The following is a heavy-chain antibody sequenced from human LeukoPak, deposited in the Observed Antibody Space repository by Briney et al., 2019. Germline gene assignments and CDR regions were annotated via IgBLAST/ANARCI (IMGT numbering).Heavy chain of an antibody. Sequence: SETLSLTCIVSGGSINSVNYYWGWIRQPPGKGLEWIGNIYYSGSTYYNPSLKSRVTISVDTSRNQFSLKLSSVTAADTAVYYCARAPSGGVVAVTALNWFAPWGQGTLVTVSS. CDR2: IYYSGST. V-gene: IGHV4-39*01. J-gene: IGHJ5*02. CDR3: ARAPSGGVVAVTALNWFAP. D-gene: IGHD2-15*01. CDR1: GGSINSVNYY.